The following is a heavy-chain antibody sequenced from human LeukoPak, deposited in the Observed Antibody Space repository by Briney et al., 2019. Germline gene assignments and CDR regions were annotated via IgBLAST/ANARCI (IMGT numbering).Heavy chain of an antibody. Sequence: PSETLSLTCAVYGGSFSGYYWSWIRQPPGKGLEWIGEINHSGSTNYNPSLKSRVTISVDTSKNQFSLKLSSVTAADTAVYYCAVWQWRRLDYWGQGTLVTVSS. CDR1: GGSFSGYY. D-gene: IGHD6-19*01. CDR3: AVWQWRRLDY. CDR2: INHSGST. J-gene: IGHJ4*02. V-gene: IGHV4-34*01.